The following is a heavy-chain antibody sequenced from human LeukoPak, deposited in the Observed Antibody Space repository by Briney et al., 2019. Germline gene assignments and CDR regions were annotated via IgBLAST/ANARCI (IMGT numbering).Heavy chain of an antibody. V-gene: IGHV5-51*01. Sequence: GESLKISAKGSGYIFTSYWIGWVRQLPGKGLEWMGIIFPGDSDTKYSPSFQDQVTISADKSISTAYLQWSSLKASDTAMYYCARMGLRSGSRDYWGQGTLVTVSS. J-gene: IGHJ4*02. CDR2: IFPGDSDT. CDR1: GYIFTSYW. CDR3: ARMGLRSGSRDY. D-gene: IGHD1-26*01.